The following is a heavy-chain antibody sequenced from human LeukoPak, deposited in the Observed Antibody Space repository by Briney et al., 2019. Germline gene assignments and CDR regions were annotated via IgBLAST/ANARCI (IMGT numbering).Heavy chain of an antibody. CDR2: IYPGDSDT. J-gene: IGHJ1*01. CDR1: GYSFTSYW. CDR3: ARLSPDDTGWYIKYFQH. V-gene: IGHV5-51*01. D-gene: IGHD6-19*01. Sequence: GESLKISCKGSGYSFTSYWIGWVRQMPGKGLEWIGIIYPGDSDTRYSPSFQGQVTISADKSISAAYLQWSSLKASDTAMYYCARLSPDDTGWYIKYFQHWGQGTLVTVSS.